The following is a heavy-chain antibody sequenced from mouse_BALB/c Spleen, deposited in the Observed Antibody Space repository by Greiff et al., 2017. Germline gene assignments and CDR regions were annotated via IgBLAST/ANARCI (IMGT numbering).Heavy chain of an antibody. CDR1: GFSLTSYG. CDR2: IWSGGST. V-gene: IGHV2-2*02. Sequence: VHLVESGPGLVQPSQSLSITCTVSGFSLTSYGVHWVRQSPGKGLEWLGVIWSGGSTDYNAAFISRLSISKDNSKSQVFFKMNSLQANDTAIYYCARNWGSTMITTRAMDYWGQGTSVTVSS. J-gene: IGHJ4*01. D-gene: IGHD2-4*01. CDR3: ARNWGSTMITTRAMDY.